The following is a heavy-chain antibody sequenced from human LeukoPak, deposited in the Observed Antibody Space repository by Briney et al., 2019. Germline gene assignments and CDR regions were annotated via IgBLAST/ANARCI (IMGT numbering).Heavy chain of an antibody. V-gene: IGHV4-59*01. CDR3: ARTATGYYSRYFDY. Sequence: SETLSLTCTVSGGSISSYYGGWFRRPPGKGLGWIGNIDYSVNTNYHPAIKSRFTISLDTSKNQCSLKLSSVTAADTAVYYCARTATGYYSRYFDYWGQGTLVTVSS. D-gene: IGHD3-9*01. CDR1: GGSISSYY. J-gene: IGHJ4*02. CDR2: IDYSVNT.